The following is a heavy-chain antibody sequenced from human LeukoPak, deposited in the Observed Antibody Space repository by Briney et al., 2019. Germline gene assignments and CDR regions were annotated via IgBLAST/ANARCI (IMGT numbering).Heavy chain of an antibody. Sequence: SETLSLTCTASGCTISSHYWSWIRQPPGKGLEWVAEINHSGSTKYNPSLKSRVTISVDTSKNQFSLKLSSVTAADTAVYYCARGHALYGSYYFDYWGQGTLVTVSS. D-gene: IGHD3-10*01. CDR3: ARGHALYGSYYFDY. CDR2: INHSGST. V-gene: IGHV4-34*01. CDR1: GCTISSHY. J-gene: IGHJ4*02.